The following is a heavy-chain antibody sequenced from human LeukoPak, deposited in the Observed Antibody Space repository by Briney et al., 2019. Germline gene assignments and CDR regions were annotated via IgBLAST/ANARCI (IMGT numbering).Heavy chain of an antibody. CDR2: IGSSGTTM. J-gene: IGHJ3*02. Sequence: AGGSLRLSCAASGFTFSSYEMNWVRQAPGKGLEWVSYIGSSGTTMFYADSLKGRFTISRDNAKNSLYLQMNSLRAEDTAVYYCARKGQWLVRGTFDIWGQGTVVTVSS. CDR1: GFTFSSYE. V-gene: IGHV3-48*03. CDR3: ARKGQWLVRGTFDI. D-gene: IGHD6-19*01.